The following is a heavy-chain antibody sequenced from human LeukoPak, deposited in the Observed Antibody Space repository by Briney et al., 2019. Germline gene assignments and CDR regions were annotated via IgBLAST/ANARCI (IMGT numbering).Heavy chain of an antibody. Sequence: SETLSLTCAVYGGSFSGYYWSWIRQPPGKGLEWIGEINHSGSTNYSPSLKSRVTISVDTSKNQFSLKLSSVTAADTAVYYCARCSTPYYYYYYYMDVWGKGTTVTVSS. CDR3: ARCSTPYYYYYYYMDV. V-gene: IGHV4-34*01. J-gene: IGHJ6*03. CDR2: INHSGST. CDR1: GGSFSGYY.